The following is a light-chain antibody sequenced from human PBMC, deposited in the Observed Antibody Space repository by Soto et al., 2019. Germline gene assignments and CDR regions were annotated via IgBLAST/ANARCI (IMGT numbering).Light chain of an antibody. CDR2: DVN. CDR3: SSYTSSSTPYV. J-gene: IGLJ1*01. CDR1: SSDVGGYDY. Sequence: QSVLTQPASVSGSPGQSITISCTGTSSDVGGYDYVSWYQQLPGKAPKLLIYDVNNRPSGVSHRFSGSKSGNTASLTISGLQAEDEADYYCSSYTSSSTPYVFATGTKVTVL. V-gene: IGLV2-14*01.